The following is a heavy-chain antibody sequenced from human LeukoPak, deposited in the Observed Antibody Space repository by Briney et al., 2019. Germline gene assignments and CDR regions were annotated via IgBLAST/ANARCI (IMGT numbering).Heavy chain of an antibody. CDR3: ARGGIGATMVRGVPSPGNWFDP. CDR1: GGSIGSGGYY. D-gene: IGHD3-10*01. CDR2: GYYSGST. J-gene: IGHJ5*02. V-gene: IGHV4-31*03. Sequence: PSQALSLTCTVSGGSIGSGGYYWSWIRQHPGKGLEWIGYGYYSGSTYYNPSLKSRVTISVDTSKNQFSLKLSSVTAKDTAVYYCARGGIGATMVRGVPSPGNWFDPWGQGTLVTVSS.